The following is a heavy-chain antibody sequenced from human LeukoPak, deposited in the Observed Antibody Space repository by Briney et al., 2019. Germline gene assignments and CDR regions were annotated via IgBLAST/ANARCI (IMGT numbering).Heavy chain of an antibody. Sequence: SETLSLTCTVSGGSISSYYWSWIRQPPGKGLEWIGYIYYSGSTNYNPSLKSRVTISVDTSKNQFSLKLSSVTAADTAVYYRARAIAREFHRYYYYMDVWGKGTTVTVSS. J-gene: IGHJ6*03. D-gene: IGHD2-21*01. V-gene: IGHV4-59*01. CDR3: ARAIAREFHRYYYYMDV. CDR2: IYYSGST. CDR1: GGSISSYY.